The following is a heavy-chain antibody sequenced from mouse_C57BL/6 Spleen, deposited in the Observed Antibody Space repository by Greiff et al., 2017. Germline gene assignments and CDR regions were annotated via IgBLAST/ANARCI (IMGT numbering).Heavy chain of an antibody. D-gene: IGHD4-1*01. CDR2: IYPGDGDT. Sequence: QVQLQQPGAELVKPGASVKISCKASGYAFRSYWMTWVKQRPGKGLEWIGQIYPGDGDTNSNGKFKGKATLTAAKSSSTAYMQLSSLTSEDSAVYFCARGTLTGTYYFDYWGQGTTLTVSS. CDR1: GYAFRSYW. CDR3: ARGTLTGTYYFDY. J-gene: IGHJ2*01. V-gene: IGHV1-80*01.